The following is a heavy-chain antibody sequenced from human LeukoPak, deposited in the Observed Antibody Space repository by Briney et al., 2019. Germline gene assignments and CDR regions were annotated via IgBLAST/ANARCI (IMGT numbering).Heavy chain of an antibody. Sequence: ASVKVSCKVSGYTLTELSMHWVRQAPGKGLEWLGGFDPEDGETIYAQKFQGRVTMTEDTSTDTAYMELRSRRSEDTAVYYCADMRNYYDCSAYSFLDYCGHGTPGTASS. D-gene: IGHD3-22*01. CDR1: GYTLTELS. CDR3: ADMRNYYDCSAYSFLDY. J-gene: IGHJ4*03. V-gene: IGHV1-24*01. CDR2: FDPEDGET.